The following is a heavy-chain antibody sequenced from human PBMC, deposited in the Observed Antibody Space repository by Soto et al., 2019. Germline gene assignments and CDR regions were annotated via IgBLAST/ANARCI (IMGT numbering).Heavy chain of an antibody. D-gene: IGHD5-12*01. J-gene: IGHJ6*03. CDR2: INPNSGDT. CDR3: ARESGGATATLDYYYFYMDV. CDR1: GYTFSNYY. V-gene: IGHV1-2*06. Sequence: QVPLVQSGAEVKKPGASVTVSCKASGYTFSNYYLHWVRQAPGQGPEGMGRINPNSGDTKFAQKFQGRVTMTRDTSVRTAFMELNWLKPDDTAVYYCARESGGATATLDYYYFYMDVWGQGTTVTVSS.